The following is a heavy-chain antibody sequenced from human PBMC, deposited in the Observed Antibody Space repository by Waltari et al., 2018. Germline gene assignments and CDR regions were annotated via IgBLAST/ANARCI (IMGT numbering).Heavy chain of an antibody. CDR2: INHRGST. J-gene: IGHJ6*02. V-gene: IGHV4-34*01. CDR1: GGSFNGHY. D-gene: IGHD4-17*01. CDR3: ARGTVADYVLAAYYYGLDV. Sequence: QMQLQQRGAGLLKPSETLSLTCAVYGGSFNGHYWRWLRRPPGKGLEWIGEINHRGSTNYNLSLKSRVTISFDTSKNQFSLKLNSVTAADTAIYYCARGTVADYVLAAYYYGLDVWGQGTTVTVSS.